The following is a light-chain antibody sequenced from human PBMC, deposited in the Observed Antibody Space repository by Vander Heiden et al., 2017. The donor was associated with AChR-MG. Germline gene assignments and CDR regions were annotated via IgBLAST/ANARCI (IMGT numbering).Light chain of an antibody. J-gene: IGLJ2*01. Sequence: SYELTQPLSVSVALGQTARITCGGNNIGSKNVHWYQQKPGQAPGLVIYRDSNRPSGIPERFSGSNSGNTATLTISRAQAGDEADYYCQVWDSSTVVFGGGTKLTGL. CDR3: QVWDSSTVV. V-gene: IGLV3-9*01. CDR1: NIGSKN. CDR2: RDS.